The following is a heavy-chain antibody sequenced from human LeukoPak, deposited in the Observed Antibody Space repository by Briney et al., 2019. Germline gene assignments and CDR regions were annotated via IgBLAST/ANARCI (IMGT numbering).Heavy chain of an antibody. CDR1: GGSFSGYY. CDR2: INHSGSI. D-gene: IGHD6-19*01. V-gene: IGHV4-34*01. Sequence: PSETLSLTCAVYGGSFSGYYWSWIRQPPGKGLEWIGEINHSGSINYNPSLKSRVTISVDTSKNQFSLKLSSVTAADTAVYYCARRYSSGYRGNYYYYMDVWGKGTTVTISS. CDR3: ARRYSSGYRGNYYYYMDV. J-gene: IGHJ6*03.